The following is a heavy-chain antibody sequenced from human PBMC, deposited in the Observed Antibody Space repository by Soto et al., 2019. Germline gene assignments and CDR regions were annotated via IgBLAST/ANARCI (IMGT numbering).Heavy chain of an antibody. CDR2: VYPRDSDT. CDR3: ARSPGIQLWYGFHAFDI. V-gene: IGHV5-51*01. D-gene: IGHD5-18*01. CDR1: GYIFIDYW. J-gene: IGHJ3*02. Sequence: PGESLKISCKASGYIFIDYWIGWVRQMPGKGLEWMGIVYPRDSDTRYSPSFQGQVTISADRSTGTAYLQWSSLKASDTAMYYCARSPGIQLWYGFHAFDIWGQGTMVTVSS.